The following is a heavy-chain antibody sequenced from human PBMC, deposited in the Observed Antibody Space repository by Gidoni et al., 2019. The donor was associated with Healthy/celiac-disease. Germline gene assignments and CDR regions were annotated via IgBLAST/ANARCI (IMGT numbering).Heavy chain of an antibody. V-gene: IGHV5-10-1*03. CDR1: GYSFTSYW. CDR2: IDPSDSYT. D-gene: IGHD3-22*01. J-gene: IGHJ4*02. CDR3: ASSPLYDSSGYHFDY. Sequence: EVQLVQSGAEVKKPGESPRLSCKGSGYSFTSYWISWVRQMPGKGLEWMGRIDPSDSYTNYSPSFQGHVTISADKSISTAYLQWSSLKASDTAMYYCASSPLYDSSGYHFDYWGQGTLVTVSS.